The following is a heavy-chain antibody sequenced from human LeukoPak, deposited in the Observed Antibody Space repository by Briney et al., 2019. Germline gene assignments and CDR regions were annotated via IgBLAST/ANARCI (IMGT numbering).Heavy chain of an antibody. D-gene: IGHD4-17*01. CDR2: IYPGDSDT. J-gene: IGHJ4*02. CDR3: ARRRSTVTPVDY. V-gene: IGHV5-51*01. CDR1: GYNFTSYW. Sequence: GESLQISCKGSGYNFTSYWIGWVRQMPGKGLEWMGIIYPGDSDTRYSPSFQGQVTISADKSISTAYLQWSSLKASDTAMYSCARRRSTVTPVDYWGQGTLVTVSS.